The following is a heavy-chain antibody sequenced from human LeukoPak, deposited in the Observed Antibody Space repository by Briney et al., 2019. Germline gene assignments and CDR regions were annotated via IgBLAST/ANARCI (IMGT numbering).Heavy chain of an antibody. CDR1: GGSISSSSYY. CDR2: MYYSGST. D-gene: IGHD3-10*01. V-gene: IGHV4-39*07. CDR3: ARDPFGEGGINY. Sequence: SETLSLTCTVSGGSISSSSYYWGWIRQPPGKGLEWIGNMYYSGSTYYSPSLNSRVTISVDTSKDQFSLKLTSVTAADTAVYYCARDPFGEGGINYWGQGTLVTVSS. J-gene: IGHJ4*02.